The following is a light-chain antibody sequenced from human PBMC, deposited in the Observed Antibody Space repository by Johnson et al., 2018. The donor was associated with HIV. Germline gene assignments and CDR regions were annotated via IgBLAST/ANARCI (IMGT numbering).Light chain of an antibody. CDR1: SSNIGNNY. CDR2: ENN. CDR3: GTWDNSLSGFG. V-gene: IGLV1-51*02. J-gene: IGLJ1*01. Sequence: QSVLTQPPSVSAAPGQRVTISCSGSSSNIGNNYVSWYQQLPGTAPKLLIYENNKRPSGIPDRFSGSKSGTSATLGITGLQTGDEAAYYCGTWDNSLSGFGFGTGTKVTVL.